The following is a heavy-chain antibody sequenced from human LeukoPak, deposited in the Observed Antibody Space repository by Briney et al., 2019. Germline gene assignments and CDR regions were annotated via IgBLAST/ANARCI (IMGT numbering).Heavy chain of an antibody. CDR2: IYYSGST. J-gene: IGHJ4*02. CDR1: GGSISSYY. CDR3: ARDGDYGDYVFDY. D-gene: IGHD4-17*01. V-gene: IGHV4-59*12. Sequence: PSETLSLTCTVSGGSISSYYWSWIRQPPGKGLEWIGYIYYSGSTNYNPSLKSRITISVDTSKNQSSLKLSSVTAADTAVYYCARDGDYGDYVFDYWGQGTLVTVSS.